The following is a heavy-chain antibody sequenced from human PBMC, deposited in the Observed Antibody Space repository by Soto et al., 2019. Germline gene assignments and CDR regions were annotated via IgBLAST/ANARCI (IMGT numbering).Heavy chain of an antibody. CDR2: ISGSGGSA. CDR3: AKDIDLTIFGVVIPYPEYYYYYGMDV. J-gene: IGHJ6*02. D-gene: IGHD3-3*01. Sequence: GGSLRLSCAASGFTFSSYAMSWVRQAPGKGLEWVSAISGSGGSAYYADSVKGRFTISRDNSKNTLYLQMNSLRAEDTAVYYCAKDIDLTIFGVVIPYPEYYYYYGMDVWGQGTTVTVSS. CDR1: GFTFSSYA. V-gene: IGHV3-23*01.